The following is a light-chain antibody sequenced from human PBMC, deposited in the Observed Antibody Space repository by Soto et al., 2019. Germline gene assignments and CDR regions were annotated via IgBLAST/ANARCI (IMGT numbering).Light chain of an antibody. CDR1: QTIRDY. J-gene: IGKJ5*01. Sequence: DIQMTQSPSSRSASIGDRVTISCRASQTIRDYLNWYQEKPGKAPKLLIYAASSLQSGAPSRFSGSGSGTDFTLTISSLQPEDFATYYCQQSYSVPITFGQGTRLEIK. V-gene: IGKV1-39*01. CDR2: AAS. CDR3: QQSYSVPIT.